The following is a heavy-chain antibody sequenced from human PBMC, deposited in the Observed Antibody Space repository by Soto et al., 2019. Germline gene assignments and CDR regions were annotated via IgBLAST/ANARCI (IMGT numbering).Heavy chain of an antibody. V-gene: IGHV4-30-4*01. CDR1: GASISSGDYF. J-gene: IGHJ3*02. D-gene: IGHD3-22*01. CDR3: ARLPYYDTPPVTFDI. Sequence: SETLSLTCTVSGASISSGDYFWSWIRQSPGKGLEWIGYIYDSGSSYYNPSLKSRVTMSVDTSKNQFSLKLRSVTAADTAVYYCARLPYYDTPPVTFDIWGQGAMVTVSS. CDR2: IYDSGSS.